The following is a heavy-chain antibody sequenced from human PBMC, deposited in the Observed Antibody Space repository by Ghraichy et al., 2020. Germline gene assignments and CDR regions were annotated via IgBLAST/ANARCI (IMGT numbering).Heavy chain of an antibody. CDR1: GFTFSSYW. V-gene: IGHV3-7*01. Sequence: GGSLRLSCAASGFTFSSYWMSWVRQAPGKGLEWVANIKQDGSEKYYVDSVKGRFTISRDNAKNSLYLQMNSLRAEDTAVYYCARATKQLRAFYFDYWGQGTLVTVSS. CDR3: ARATKQLRAFYFDY. D-gene: IGHD5-18*01. J-gene: IGHJ4*02. CDR2: IKQDGSEK.